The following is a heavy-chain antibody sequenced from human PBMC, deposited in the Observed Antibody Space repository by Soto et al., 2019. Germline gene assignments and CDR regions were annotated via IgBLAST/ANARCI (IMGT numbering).Heavy chain of an antibody. V-gene: IGHV3-23*01. J-gene: IGHJ4*02. CDR2: ISGTGRST. CDR3: ARFTAEVADLYSAY. D-gene: IGHD6-13*01. CDR1: GFTFSTYT. Sequence: EVQLLESGGGLVQPGGSLRLSCAASGFTFSTYTMSWVRQAPGKGLEWVSGISGTGRSTFYADSVKGRFTISRDNSKNALSLRMNSLRVEDTALYYCARFTAEVADLYSAYWGQGTPVTVSS.